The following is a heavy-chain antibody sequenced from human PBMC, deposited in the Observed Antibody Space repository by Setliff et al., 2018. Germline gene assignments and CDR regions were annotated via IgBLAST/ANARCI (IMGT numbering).Heavy chain of an antibody. CDR3: LLPCTSGWYNWVDP. V-gene: IGHV3-21*04. Sequence: GGSLRLSCAASGFVFSTYDMNWVRQAPGKGLGWVSSISHSNTYIYYADSVKGRFIISRDDSKKTAYLQMSSLRAEDTAMYYCLLPCTSGWYNWVDPWGQGTLVTVSS. J-gene: IGHJ5*02. CDR2: ISHSNTYI. D-gene: IGHD6-19*01. CDR1: GFVFSTYD.